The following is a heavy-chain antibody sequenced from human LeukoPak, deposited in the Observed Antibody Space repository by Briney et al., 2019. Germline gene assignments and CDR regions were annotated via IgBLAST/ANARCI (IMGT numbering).Heavy chain of an antibody. CDR1: GFTFSSYG. V-gene: IGHV3-30*03. Sequence: GGSLRLPCAPSGFTFSSYGMQCVRQAPGRGLECLAVISYDGSIEHYADSVKGRFTISRDNSKNTLYLQMNSLRAEDTAVYYCARSKTGSSWYLPDYWGQGTLVTVSS. J-gene: IGHJ4*02. CDR2: ISYDGSIE. CDR3: ARSKTGSSWYLPDY. D-gene: IGHD6-13*01.